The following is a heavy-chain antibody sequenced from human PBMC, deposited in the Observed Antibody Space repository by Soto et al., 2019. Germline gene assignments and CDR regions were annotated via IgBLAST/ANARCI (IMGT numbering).Heavy chain of an antibody. D-gene: IGHD2-8*01. Sequence: QVLLVQSGAEVRKPGASVKVSCKASGFVFTHYGVHWVRLAPGQRLEWMGWINAGSGNTKYSESFQGRVSITRDTSATTVHMELGSLTSEDTAVYYCARKIFCNTWCDNARDVWGQGTTVTVSS. CDR1: GFVFTHYG. CDR2: INAGSGNT. V-gene: IGHV1-3*01. J-gene: IGHJ6*02. CDR3: ARKIFCNTWCDNARDV.